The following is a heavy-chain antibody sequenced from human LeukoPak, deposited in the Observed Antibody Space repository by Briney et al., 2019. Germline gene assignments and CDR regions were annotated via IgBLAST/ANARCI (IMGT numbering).Heavy chain of an antibody. CDR1: GFTFSSYG. CDR3: ARDIHYDFWSGRQSRYYYYYGMDV. CDR2: IWYDGSNK. V-gene: IGHV3-33*08. Sequence: PGGSLRLSCAASGFTFSSYGMHWVRQAPGKGLEWVAVIWYDGSNKYYADSVKGRFTISRDNSKNTLYLQMNSLRAEDTAVYYCARDIHYDFWSGRQSRYYYYYGMDVWGQGTTVTVSS. J-gene: IGHJ6*02. D-gene: IGHD3-3*01.